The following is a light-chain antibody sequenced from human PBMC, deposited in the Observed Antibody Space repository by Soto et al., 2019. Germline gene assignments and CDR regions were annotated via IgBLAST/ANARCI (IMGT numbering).Light chain of an antibody. Sequence: QSVLTQPPSVSEAPRQRVTISCSGSRSNIGNNAVNWYQQLPGKAPKLLIYYDDLLPSGVSDRFSGSKSGTSASLAISVLESEDEADDYCAALDDSVNGVVFGGGTKLTVL. CDR2: YDD. CDR3: AALDDSVNGVV. CDR1: RSNIGNNA. V-gene: IGLV1-36*01. J-gene: IGLJ2*01.